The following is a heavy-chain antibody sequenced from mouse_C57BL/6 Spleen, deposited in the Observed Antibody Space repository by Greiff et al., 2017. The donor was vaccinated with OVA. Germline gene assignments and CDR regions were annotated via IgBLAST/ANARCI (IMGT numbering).Heavy chain of an antibody. CDR3: TRDGVGGYDGDYYAMDY. CDR2: ISSGGDYI. V-gene: IGHV5-9-1*02. Sequence: EVQLQESGEGLVKPGGSLKLSCAASGFTFSSYAMSWVRQTPEKRLEWVAYISSGGDYIYYADTVKGRFTISRDNARNTLYLQMSSLKSEDTAMYYCTRDGVGGYDGDYYAMDYWGQGTSVTVSS. CDR1: GFTFSSYA. D-gene: IGHD2-2*01. J-gene: IGHJ4*01.